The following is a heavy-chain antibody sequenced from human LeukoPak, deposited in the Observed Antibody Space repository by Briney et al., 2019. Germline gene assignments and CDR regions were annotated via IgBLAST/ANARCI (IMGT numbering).Heavy chain of an antibody. CDR1: GFTFSDYY. J-gene: IGHJ6*02. V-gene: IGHV3-11*01. Sequence: GGSLRLSCAASGFTFSDYYMSWIRQAPGKGLEWVSYISSSGSTIYYADSVKGRFTISRDNAKNSLYLQMNSLRAEDTAVYYCATTGEQQLVLHYYYGMDVWGQGTTVTVSS. CDR3: ATTGEQQLVLHYYYGMDV. CDR2: ISSSGSTI. D-gene: IGHD6-13*01.